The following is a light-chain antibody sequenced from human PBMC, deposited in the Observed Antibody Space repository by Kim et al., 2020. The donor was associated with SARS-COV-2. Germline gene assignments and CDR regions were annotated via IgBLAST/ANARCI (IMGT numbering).Light chain of an antibody. CDR1: QSVSRD. V-gene: IGKV3-15*01. J-gene: IGKJ4*01. CDR3: QQYYDWPPLT. CDR2: GAS. Sequence: SPGERATLSCRASQSVSRDLAWYQQKPGQAPRLLIYGASTRPTGIPARFSGSGSGTEFTLTISSLQSEDFAVYYCQQYYDWPPLTFGGGTKVDIK.